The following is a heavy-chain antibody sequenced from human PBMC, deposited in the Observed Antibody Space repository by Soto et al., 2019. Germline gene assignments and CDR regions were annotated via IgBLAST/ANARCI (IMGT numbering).Heavy chain of an antibody. D-gene: IGHD3-10*01. CDR3: ARDSALLLWFGDRHLGGGMDV. CDR1: GGSISSGGYY. CDR2: IYYSGGT. J-gene: IGHJ6*02. Sequence: QVQLQESGPGLVKPSQTLSLTCTVSGGSISSGGYYWSWIRQHPGKGLEWIGYIYYSGGTYYNPSLKSRVTISVDTSKNQFSLKLSSVTAADTAVYYCARDSALLLWFGDRHLGGGMDVWGQGTTVTVSS. V-gene: IGHV4-31*03.